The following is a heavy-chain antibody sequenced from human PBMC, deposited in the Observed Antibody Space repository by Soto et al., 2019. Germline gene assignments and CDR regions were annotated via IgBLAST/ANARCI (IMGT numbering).Heavy chain of an antibody. CDR1: GGSISSYY. V-gene: IGHV4-59*01. J-gene: IGHJ5*02. CDR2: IYYSGST. Sequence: SETLSLTCTVSGGSISSYYWSWIRQPPGKGLEWIGYIYYSGSTNYNPSLKSRVTILVDTSKNQFSPKLGSVTAADTAVYYCARVGPWVPYYYDSSPYTFENWFDPWGQGTLVTVSS. CDR3: ARVGPWVPYYYDSSPYTFENWFDP. D-gene: IGHD3-22*01.